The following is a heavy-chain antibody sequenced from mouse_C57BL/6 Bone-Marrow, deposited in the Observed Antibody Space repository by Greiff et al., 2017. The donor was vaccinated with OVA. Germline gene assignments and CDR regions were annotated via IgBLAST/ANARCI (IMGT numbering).Heavy chain of an antibody. Sequence: EVQLQQSGAELVKPGASVKLSCTASGFNITDYYMNWVKQRTEQGLEWIGRIDPEDGETKYDPKFQGKATITAETSSNKAYLQLSSLTSEDTAVYYCARYGYYGDYFDYGGQGTTLTVSS. CDR1: GFNITDYY. V-gene: IGHV14-2*01. D-gene: IGHD2-3*01. CDR2: IDPEDGET. J-gene: IGHJ2*01. CDR3: ARYGYYGDYFDY.